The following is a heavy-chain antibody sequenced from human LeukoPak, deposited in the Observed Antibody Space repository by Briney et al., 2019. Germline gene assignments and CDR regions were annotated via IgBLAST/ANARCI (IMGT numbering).Heavy chain of an antibody. Sequence: SETLSLTCTVSGGSISSYYWSWIRQPPGKGLEWIGYIYYRGNTNYNPSLKSRVTISVDTSKNQFSLKLSSVIAADTAVYYCARDENYLFQHWGQSTLVTVSS. D-gene: IGHD1-7*01. V-gene: IGHV4-59*01. CDR2: IYYRGNT. J-gene: IGHJ1*01. CDR3: ARDENYLFQH. CDR1: GGSISSYY.